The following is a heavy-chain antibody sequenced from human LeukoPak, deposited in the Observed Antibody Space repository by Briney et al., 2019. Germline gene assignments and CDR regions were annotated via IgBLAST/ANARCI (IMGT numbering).Heavy chain of an antibody. CDR1: GFTFDDYG. J-gene: IGHJ4*02. CDR2: ITWNGGRT. V-gene: IGHV3-20*04. CDR3: ARGGDYYGSGSFYTPLGY. Sequence: GGSLRFSCAASGFTFDDYGMSWVRQAPGKGLEWVSGITWNGGRTGYADSVKGRFTISRDNAKNSLYLQMNSLRVEDTAFYYCARGGDYYGSGSFYTPLGYWGQGTLVTVSS. D-gene: IGHD3-10*01.